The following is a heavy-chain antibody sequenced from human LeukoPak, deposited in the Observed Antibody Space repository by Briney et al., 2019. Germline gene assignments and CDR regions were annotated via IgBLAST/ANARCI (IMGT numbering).Heavy chain of an antibody. Sequence: ASVKVSCKASGYTFTTYGISWVRQAPGQGLEWMGWINAGNGNTKYSQKFQGRVTLTRDMSTSTDYLELSSLRSEDTAVYYCARDNSVRDEAWWFNPWGQGTLVTVSS. J-gene: IGHJ5*02. CDR3: ARDNSVRDEAWWFNP. V-gene: IGHV1-18*01. CDR1: GYTFTTYG. D-gene: IGHD5-24*01. CDR2: INAGNGNT.